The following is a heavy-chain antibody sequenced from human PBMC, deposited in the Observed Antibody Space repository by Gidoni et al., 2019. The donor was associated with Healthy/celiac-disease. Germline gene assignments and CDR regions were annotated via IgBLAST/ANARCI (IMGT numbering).Heavy chain of an antibody. CDR1: GYTFTGYY. J-gene: IGHJ6*02. D-gene: IGHD1-26*01. CDR3: AREGVGATTFYYYYGMDV. CDR2: INPNSGGT. Sequence: QVQLVQSGAEVKKPGASVKVSCKASGYTFTGYYMHWVRQAPGQGLEWMGWINPNSGGTNYAQKFQGRVTMTRDTSISTAYMELSRLRSDDTAVYYCAREGVGATTFYYYYGMDVWGQGTTVTVSS. V-gene: IGHV1-2*02.